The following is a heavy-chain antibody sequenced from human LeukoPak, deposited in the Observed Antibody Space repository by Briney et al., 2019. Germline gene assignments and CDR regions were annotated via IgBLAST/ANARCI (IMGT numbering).Heavy chain of an antibody. CDR3: ARHLGYCSSTSCYSFDY. CDR2: IYPGDSDT. V-gene: IGHV5-51*01. Sequence: GESLKISCQGSGYSFISYWIGWVRQMPGKGLEWMGIIYPGDSDTRYSPSFQGQVTISADKSISTAYLQWSSLKASDTAMYYCARHLGYCSSTSCYSFDYWGQGTLVTVSS. D-gene: IGHD2-2*02. J-gene: IGHJ4*02. CDR1: GYSFISYW.